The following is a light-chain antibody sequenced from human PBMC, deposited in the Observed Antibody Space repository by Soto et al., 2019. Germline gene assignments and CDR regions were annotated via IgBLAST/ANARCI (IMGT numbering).Light chain of an antibody. V-gene: IGLV2-14*01. CDR3: SSYTSASTLLYL. CDR2: GVT. CDR1: SSDVGGYNY. J-gene: IGLJ1*01. Sequence: SALTQPASVSGSPGQSIPISWTGTSSDVGGYNYVSWYQQHPGIAPKLLIYGVTNRPPGVSTRFSGSKSGNTASLTISGLQAEDEADYHCSSYTSASTLLYLFGTGTKLTVL.